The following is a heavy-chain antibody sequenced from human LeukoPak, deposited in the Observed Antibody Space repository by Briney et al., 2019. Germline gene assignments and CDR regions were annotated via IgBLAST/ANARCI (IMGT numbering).Heavy chain of an antibody. D-gene: IGHD4-17*01. CDR1: GFTFSSYA. Sequence: GGSLRLSCAASGFTFSSYAMSWVRQAPGKGLEWVSAISGSGGSTYYADSVKGRFTISRDNAKNSLYLQMNSLRAEDTAVYFCAREISYGDYPSGDAFDNWGQGTMVTVSS. CDR3: AREISYGDYPSGDAFDN. V-gene: IGHV3-23*01. CDR2: ISGSGGST. J-gene: IGHJ3*02.